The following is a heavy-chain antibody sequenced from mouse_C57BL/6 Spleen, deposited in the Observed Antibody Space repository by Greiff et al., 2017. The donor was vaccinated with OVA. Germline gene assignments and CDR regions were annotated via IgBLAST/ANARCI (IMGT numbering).Heavy chain of an antibody. CDR3: ARVRLYNGDSLGY. D-gene: IGHD2-13*01. CDR1: GYSITSGYY. J-gene: IGHJ2*01. V-gene: IGHV3-6*01. CDR2: ISYDGCN. Sequence: EVKLQESGPGLVKPSQSLSLTCSVTGYSITSGYYWNWIRPFPGNKLEWMSYISYDGCNNYNPSLKNRISITRDTYKNQFFLKLNSVTTKDTATYSCARVRLYNGDSLGYWGQGTTLTVSS.